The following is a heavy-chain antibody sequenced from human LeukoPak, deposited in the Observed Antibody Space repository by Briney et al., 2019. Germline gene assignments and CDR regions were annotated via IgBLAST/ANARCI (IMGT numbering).Heavy chain of an antibody. CDR2: ISFDGSNK. CDR3: ARDNSRYGSGSSLRADY. Sequence: PGRSLRLSCAASGFTFSSYAMHWVRQAPGKGLEWVAVISFDGSNKYYADSVKGRFTISRDNSKNTLYLQMNSLRAEDTAVYYCARDNSRYGSGSSLRADYWGQGTLVTLSS. V-gene: IGHV3-30-3*01. J-gene: IGHJ4*02. CDR1: GFTFSSYA. D-gene: IGHD3-10*01.